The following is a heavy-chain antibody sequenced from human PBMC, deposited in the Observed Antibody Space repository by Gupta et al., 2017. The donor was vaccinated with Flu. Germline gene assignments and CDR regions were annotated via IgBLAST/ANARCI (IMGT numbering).Heavy chain of an antibody. Sequence: EVQLVESGGGVVRPGGSLRLSCAASGFTFDDYGMSWVRQAPGKGLEWVSGINWNGGSTGYADSVKGRFTISRDNAKNSLYLQMNSLRAEDTALYHCARSYYYDSSGYYDLFDYWGQGTLVTVSS. CDR1: GFTFDDYG. CDR3: ARSYYYDSSGYYDLFDY. J-gene: IGHJ4*02. CDR2: INWNGGST. V-gene: IGHV3-20*01. D-gene: IGHD3-22*01.